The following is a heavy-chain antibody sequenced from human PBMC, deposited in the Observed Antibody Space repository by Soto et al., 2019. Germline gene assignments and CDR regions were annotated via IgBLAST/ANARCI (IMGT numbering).Heavy chain of an antibody. V-gene: IGHV3-23*01. J-gene: IGHJ3*02. CDR3: AKSQIAAGGDDAFDI. Sequence: EVQLLESGGGLVQPGGSLRLSCAASGFTFSSYAMSWVRQAPGKGLEWVSAISGSGGSTYYADSVKGRFTISRDNSKNTLYLQMNSLSVEDTAVYYCAKSQIAAGGDDAFDICGQGTMVTVAA. CDR2: ISGSGGST. D-gene: IGHD6-13*01. CDR1: GFTFSSYA.